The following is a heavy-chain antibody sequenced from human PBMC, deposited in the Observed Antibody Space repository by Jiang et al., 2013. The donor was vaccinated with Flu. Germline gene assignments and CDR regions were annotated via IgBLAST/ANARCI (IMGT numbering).Heavy chain of an antibody. V-gene: IGHV3-23*01. CDR3: ARDTSTFDL. Sequence: ESGGGLVXPGGSLRLSCAASGSVFSNYAMNWFRQAPGKGLEWVSTISVTSNTHYPDSMEGRFTISRDNSIHTVFLQMNSLRAEDTATYFCARDTSTFDLWGQGTLVTVS. D-gene: IGHD5-18*01. CDR2: ISVTSNT. CDR1: GSVFSNYA. J-gene: IGHJ4*02.